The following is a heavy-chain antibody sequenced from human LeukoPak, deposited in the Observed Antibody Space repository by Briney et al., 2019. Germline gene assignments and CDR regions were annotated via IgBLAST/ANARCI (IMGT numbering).Heavy chain of an antibody. CDR1: GFTFSNFG. Sequence: PGGSLRLSCLASGFTFSNFGMSWVRHTAGKGLEWVSAISESGDATFYADSVQGRFTISRDNSKNTLYLQMNSLRAEDTAVYYRARDSLVATIPRYYYYGMDVWSQGTTVTVSS. D-gene: IGHD5-12*01. V-gene: IGHV3-23*01. J-gene: IGHJ6*02. CDR3: ARDSLVATIPRYYYYGMDV. CDR2: ISESGDAT.